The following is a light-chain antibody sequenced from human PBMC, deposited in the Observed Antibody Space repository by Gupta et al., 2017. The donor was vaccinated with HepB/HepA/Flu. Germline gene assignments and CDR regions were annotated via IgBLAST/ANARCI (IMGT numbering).Light chain of an antibody. J-gene: IGKJ2*01. CDR3: LQYNNSYT. V-gene: IGKV3-15*01. CDR2: GAS. Sequence: EIVMTQSPVTLSVSPGERATLSCRTSQSVNSDLAWYQQKPGQAPRLLIYGASTRATAFPARFSGSGSGTEFTLTISSLQSEDFAVYYCLQYNNSYTFGQGTKLEIK. CDR1: QSVNSD.